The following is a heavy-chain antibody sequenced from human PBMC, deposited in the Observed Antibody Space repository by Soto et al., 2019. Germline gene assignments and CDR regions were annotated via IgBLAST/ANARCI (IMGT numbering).Heavy chain of an antibody. CDR2: VYYTGST. CDR3: VRTAREGAVAPHWFDR. Sequence: KSSETLSLTCTVSGASIMSTDYYFICIRQSPGKGLEWIGYVYYTGSTYYNPSLMSRLTISVDTSKNQFSLKLTSVTAAETAVYYCVRTAREGAVAPHWFDRWGQGTQVTVSS. J-gene: IGHJ5*02. V-gene: IGHV4-30-4*01. CDR1: GASIMSTDYY. D-gene: IGHD2-21*02.